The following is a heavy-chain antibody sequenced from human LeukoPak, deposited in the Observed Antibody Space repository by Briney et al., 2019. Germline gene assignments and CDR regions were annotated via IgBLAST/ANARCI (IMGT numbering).Heavy chain of an antibody. V-gene: IGHV4-39*01. CDR3: ASGIAVAGQYYFFDY. CDR1: GVSLSRSFYY. J-gene: IGHJ4*02. D-gene: IGHD6-19*01. Sequence: SETLSLTCTVSGVSLSRSFYYWGWIRQPPGKGLEWIVNIYYRGDTYYNPSLKSRLTISVDTSKNQFSLKLSSVSAADTAVYYCASGIAVAGQYYFFDYWGQGTLVTVSS. CDR2: IYYRGDT.